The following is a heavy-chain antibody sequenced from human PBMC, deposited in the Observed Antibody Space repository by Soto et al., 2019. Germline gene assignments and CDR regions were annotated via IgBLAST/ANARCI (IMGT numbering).Heavy chain of an antibody. J-gene: IGHJ6*01. Sequence: PSETLCITCVISGASLISSIRGSWLRQSPVKGLEWIGEIYHSGTSNYNPSLKSRVTISVDFPKNQFSLKMNSVTAADTAIYFCARSPTYSTDTGLVYYGMDVWGQGTPVTVSS. CDR1: GASLISSIR. CDR3: ARSPTYSTDTGLVYYGMDV. CDR2: IYHSGTS. V-gene: IGHV4-4*02. D-gene: IGHD2-8*02.